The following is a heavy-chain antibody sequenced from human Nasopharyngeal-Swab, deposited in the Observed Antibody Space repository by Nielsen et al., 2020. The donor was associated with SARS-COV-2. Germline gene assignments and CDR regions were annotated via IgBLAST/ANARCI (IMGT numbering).Heavy chain of an antibody. CDR2: IYYSGST. Sequence: SETLSLTCTVSGGSISSSSYYWGWIRQPPGKGLEWIGSIYYSGSTYYNPSLKSRVTISVDTSKNQFSLKLSSVTAADTAVYYCARLDIAVAGLGYWGQGTLVTVS. CDR1: GGSISSSSYY. V-gene: IGHV4-39*01. J-gene: IGHJ4*02. D-gene: IGHD6-19*01. CDR3: ARLDIAVAGLGY.